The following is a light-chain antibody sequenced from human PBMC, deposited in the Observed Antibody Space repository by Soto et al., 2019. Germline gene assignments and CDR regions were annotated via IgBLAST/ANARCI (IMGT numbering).Light chain of an antibody. CDR3: QQYGYSLFT. CDR2: GAS. V-gene: IGKV3-20*01. J-gene: IGKJ3*01. CDR1: QSVSSSY. Sequence: EIVLTQSPGTLSLSPGERATLSCRASQSVSSSYLTWYQQKPGQAPRLLIYGASGMATGIPDRFSGSGSGTDFTLTISRLEPEDFAVYYCQQYGYSLFTFGPGTKVDIK.